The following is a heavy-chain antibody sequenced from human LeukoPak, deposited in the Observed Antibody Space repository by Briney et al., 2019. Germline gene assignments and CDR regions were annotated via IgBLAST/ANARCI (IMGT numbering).Heavy chain of an antibody. V-gene: IGHV1-46*01. CDR1: GYTFTNHY. J-gene: IGHJ4*02. Sequence: GASVKVSCKASGYTFTNHYMHWVRQAPGQGLEWMGIINPSGSNTSYAQKFQGRVTMTRDMSTSTVYMELSSLRSEDTAVYYCARDGDDYGGNAGFDYWGQGTLVTVSS. D-gene: IGHD4-23*01. CDR3: ARDGDDYGGNAGFDY. CDR2: INPSGSNT.